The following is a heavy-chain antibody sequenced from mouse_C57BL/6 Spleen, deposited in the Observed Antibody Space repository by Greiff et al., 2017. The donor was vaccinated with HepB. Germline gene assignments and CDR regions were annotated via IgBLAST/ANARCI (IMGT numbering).Heavy chain of an antibody. CDR3: ARENDYDRGYFDY. CDR1: GYTFTSYW. V-gene: IGHV1-59*01. CDR2: IDPSDSYT. J-gene: IGHJ2*01. D-gene: IGHD2-4*01. Sequence: QVQLQQPGAELVRPGTSVKLSCKASGYTFTSYWMHWVKQRPGQGLEWIGVIDPSDSYTNYNQKFKGKATLTVDTSSSTAYMQLSSLTSEDSAVYYCARENDYDRGYFDYWAKAPLSQSPQ.